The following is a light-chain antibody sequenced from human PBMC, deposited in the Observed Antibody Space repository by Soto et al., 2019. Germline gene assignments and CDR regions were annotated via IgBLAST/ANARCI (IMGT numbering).Light chain of an antibody. V-gene: IGLV4-69*01. J-gene: IGLJ7*01. CDR3: QTWGTGVAV. CDR2: VNSDGSH. CDR1: SGHSNYA. Sequence: QLVLTQSPSASASLGASVKLTCTLSSGHSNYAIAWHQQQPEMGPRYLMKVNSDGSHNKGDGIPDRFSGSSSGAERYLTISSLQSEDDADYYCQTWGTGVAVFGGGTQLTVL.